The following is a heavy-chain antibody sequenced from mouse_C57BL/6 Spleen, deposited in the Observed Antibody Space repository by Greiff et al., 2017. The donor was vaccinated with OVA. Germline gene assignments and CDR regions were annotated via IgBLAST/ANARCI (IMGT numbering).Heavy chain of an antibody. V-gene: IGHV1-82*01. CDR3: ARSYYGSSYVEAMDY. CDR2: IYPGDGDT. D-gene: IGHD1-1*01. J-gene: IGHJ4*01. Sequence: VQLQQSGPELVKPGASVKISCKASGYAFSSSWMNWVKQRPGKGLEWIGRIYPGDGDTNYNGKFKGKATLTADKSSGTAYMQLSSLTSEDSAVYVCARSYYGSSYVEAMDYWGQGTSVTVSS. CDR1: GYAFSSSW.